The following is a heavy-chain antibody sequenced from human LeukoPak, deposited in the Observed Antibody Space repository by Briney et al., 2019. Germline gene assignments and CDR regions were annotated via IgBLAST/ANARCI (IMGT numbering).Heavy chain of an antibody. CDR1: GGSFSGYY. Sequence: SETLSLTCAVYGGSFSGYYWSWIRQPPGKGLEWIGEINHSGSTNYNPSLKSRVTISVDTSKNQFSLKLSSVTAADTAVYYCARVGVVVVAAVYYYYYMDVWGKGTTVTISS. CDR2: INHSGST. D-gene: IGHD2-15*01. V-gene: IGHV4-34*01. CDR3: ARVGVVVVAAVYYYYYMDV. J-gene: IGHJ6*03.